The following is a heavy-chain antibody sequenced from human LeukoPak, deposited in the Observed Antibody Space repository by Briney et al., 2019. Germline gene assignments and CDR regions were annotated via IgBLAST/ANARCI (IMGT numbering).Heavy chain of an antibody. CDR2: ISRSSSSI. J-gene: IGHJ4*02. CDR3: ARDQRFFGVVMGFDY. V-gene: IGHV3-48*02. CDR1: GFTFSTHS. Sequence: GGSLRLSCVGSGFTFSTHSMNWVRQAPGKGLEWVSYISRSSSSIWLADSVKGRVTISRDNAKNSLYLQMNSLRDEDTAVYYCARDQRFFGVVMGFDYWGQGTLVTVSS. D-gene: IGHD3-3*01.